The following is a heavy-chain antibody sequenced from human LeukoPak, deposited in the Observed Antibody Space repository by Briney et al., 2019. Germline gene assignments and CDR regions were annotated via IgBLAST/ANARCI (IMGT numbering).Heavy chain of an antibody. J-gene: IGHJ4*02. D-gene: IGHD3-22*01. CDR3: ARPWAGSDYYLPYYFDS. V-gene: IGHV4-39*01. CDR2: IYYSGST. CDR1: GGSISSSSYY. Sequence: PSETLSLTCTVSGGSISSSSYYWGWIRQPPGKGLEWIGSIYYSGSTYYNPSLKSRVTISVDTSKNQFSLKLSSVTAADTAVYYCARPWAGSDYYLPYYFDSWGQGTLVTVSS.